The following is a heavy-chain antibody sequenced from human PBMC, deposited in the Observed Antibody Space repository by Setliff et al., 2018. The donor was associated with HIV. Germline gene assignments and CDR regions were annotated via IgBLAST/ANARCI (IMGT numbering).Heavy chain of an antibody. V-gene: IGHV1-18*01. Sequence: ASVKVSCKASGYTFTSYGISWLRQAPGQGLEWMGWISGYSGNTNYAQKFQDRVTMTTDTPTSTAYMELRSLRSDDTALYYCARKPTGSPSDYWGQGTLVTVSS. J-gene: IGHJ4*02. CDR1: GYTFTSYG. CDR2: ISGYSGNT. D-gene: IGHD2-2*01. CDR3: ARKPTGSPSDY.